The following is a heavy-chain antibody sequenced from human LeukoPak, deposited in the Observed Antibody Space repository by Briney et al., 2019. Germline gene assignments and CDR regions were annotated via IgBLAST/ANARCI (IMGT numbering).Heavy chain of an antibody. J-gene: IGHJ4*02. CDR2: IYHSGST. Sequence: SETLSLTCTVSGGSISSSSYYWGWIRQPPGKGLEWIGSIYHSGSTYYNPSLKSRVTISVDTSKNQFSLKLSSVTAADTAVYYCARDTRSSTDYWGQGTLVTVSS. CDR1: GGSISSSSYY. V-gene: IGHV4-39*07. CDR3: ARDTRSSTDY. D-gene: IGHD2-2*01.